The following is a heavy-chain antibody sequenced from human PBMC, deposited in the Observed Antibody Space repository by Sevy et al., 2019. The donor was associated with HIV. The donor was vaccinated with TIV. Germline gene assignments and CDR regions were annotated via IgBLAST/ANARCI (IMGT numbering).Heavy chain of an antibody. D-gene: IGHD3-22*01. Sequence: ASVKVSCKASGVTFNSYAFHWVRQAPGQGLEWMGGIIPMFGTTDNAQKFQGRVTISADESTSTVYMEQSSLRSEDTAVYYCTRGVTKIIGGGYYFDYWGQGTLVTVSS. J-gene: IGHJ4*02. CDR2: IIPMFGTT. V-gene: IGHV1-69*13. CDR3: TRGVTKIIGGGYYFDY. CDR1: GVTFNSYA.